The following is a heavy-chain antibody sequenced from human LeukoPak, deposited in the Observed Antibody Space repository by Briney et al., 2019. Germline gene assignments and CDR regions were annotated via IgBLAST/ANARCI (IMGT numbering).Heavy chain of an antibody. CDR1: GGSVSSGSYY. CDR3: ARDPAQYDYPFDI. J-gene: IGHJ3*02. Sequence: QASETLSLTCTVSGGSVSSGSYYWSWIRQPPGKGLEWIGYIYYSGSTNYNPSLESRVTISVDTSKNQVSLRLTSVTAADAGVYYCARDPAQYDYPFDIWGQGTAVTVSS. D-gene: IGHD4-11*01. CDR2: IYYSGST. V-gene: IGHV4-61*01.